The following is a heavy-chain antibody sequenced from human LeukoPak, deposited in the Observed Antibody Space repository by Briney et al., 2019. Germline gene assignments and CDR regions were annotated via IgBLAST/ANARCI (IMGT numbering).Heavy chain of an antibody. J-gene: IGHJ4*02. V-gene: IGHV3-53*01. Sequence: LSLTCTVSGASISSGEYYWSWIRQPPGKGLEWVSVIYSGGSTYYADSVKGRFTISRDNSKNTLYLQMNSLRAEDTAVYYCAGIDYWGQGTLVTVSS. CDR1: GASISSGEYY. CDR3: AGIDY. CDR2: IYSGGST.